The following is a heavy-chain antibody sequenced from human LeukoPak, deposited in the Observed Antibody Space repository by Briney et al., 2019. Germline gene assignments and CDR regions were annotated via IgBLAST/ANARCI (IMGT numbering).Heavy chain of an antibody. D-gene: IGHD5-18*01. V-gene: IGHV5-51*01. Sequence: GESLKISCKASGYSFTSYWIRWVRQMPGKGLEWMGIIDPSDSETRYTPSFQDQVTISVDKSLTTADLQWNSLKASDTAMYYCARQTAMGRSGDYWGQGTLVTVSS. J-gene: IGHJ4*02. CDR1: GYSFTSYW. CDR2: IDPSDSET. CDR3: ARQTAMGRSGDY.